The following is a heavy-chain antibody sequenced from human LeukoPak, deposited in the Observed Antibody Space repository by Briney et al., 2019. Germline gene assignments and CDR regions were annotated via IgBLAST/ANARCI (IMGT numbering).Heavy chain of an antibody. CDR3: ARAYCGGDCSWDY. V-gene: IGHV1-2*04. D-gene: IGHD2-21*01. Sequence: ASVKVSCKASGYTFTGYYMHWVRQAPGQGLEWMGWINPNSGGTNYAQKFQGWVTMTRDTSISTAYMELSRLRSDDTAVYYCARAYCGGDCSWDYWGQGTLVTVSS. J-gene: IGHJ4*02. CDR1: GYTFTGYY. CDR2: INPNSGGT.